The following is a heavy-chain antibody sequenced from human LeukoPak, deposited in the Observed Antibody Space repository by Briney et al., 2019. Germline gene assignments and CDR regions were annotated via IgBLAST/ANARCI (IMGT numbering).Heavy chain of an antibody. V-gene: IGHV3-30*04. CDR2: ISYDGSNK. CDR3: ARSGFPMPDTAIPPGYYYGMDV. J-gene: IGHJ6*02. Sequence: GRSLRLSCAASGFTFSSYAMHWVRQAPGKGLGWVAVISYDGSNKYYADSVKGRFTISRDNSKNTLYLQMNSLRAEDTAVYYCARSGFPMPDTAIPPGYYYGMDVWGQGTTVTVSS. CDR1: GFTFSSYA. D-gene: IGHD5-18*01.